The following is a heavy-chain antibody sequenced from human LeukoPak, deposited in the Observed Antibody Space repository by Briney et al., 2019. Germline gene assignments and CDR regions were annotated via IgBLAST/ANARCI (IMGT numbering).Heavy chain of an antibody. J-gene: IGHJ3*02. D-gene: IGHD1-1*01. CDR3: ATDRLEIYALHI. Sequence: ASVRVSCRVSGYSLSDLSIHWVRHVAAKGLEWMGGFEPEEGAHGETIFAQKFEDRLTLTEDTSADTAYTELVRLTSEDTAVYYCATDRLEIYALHIWGQGTAVTVSS. CDR2: FEPEEGAHGET. CDR1: GYSLSDLS. V-gene: IGHV1-24*01.